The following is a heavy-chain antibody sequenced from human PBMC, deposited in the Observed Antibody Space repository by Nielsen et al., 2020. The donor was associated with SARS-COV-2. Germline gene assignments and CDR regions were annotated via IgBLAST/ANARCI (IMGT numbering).Heavy chain of an antibody. V-gene: IGHV4-34*01. J-gene: IGHJ2*01. CDR2: INHSGST. Sequence: SETLSLTCAVYGGSFSGYYWSWIRQPPGKGLEWIGEINHSGSTNYNPSLKSRVTISVDTSKNQFSLKLSSVTAADTAVYYCARVGIAAAGGADLWGRGTLVTVSS. CDR1: GGSFSGYY. CDR3: ARVGIAAAGGADL. D-gene: IGHD6-13*01.